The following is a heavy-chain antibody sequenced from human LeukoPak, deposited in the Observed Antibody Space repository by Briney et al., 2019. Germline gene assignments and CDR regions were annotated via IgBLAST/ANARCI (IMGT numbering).Heavy chain of an antibody. CDR1: GGSISSYY. CDR3: ARLALFYGMDV. CDR2: IYYSGST. V-gene: IGHV4-59*08. D-gene: IGHD3-10*01. J-gene: IGHJ6*02. Sequence: SETLSLTCTVSGGSISSYYWSWIRQPPGKGLEWIGYIYYSGSTNYNPSLKSRVTISVDTSKNQFSLKLSSVTAADTAVYYCARLALFYGMDVWGRGTTVTVSS.